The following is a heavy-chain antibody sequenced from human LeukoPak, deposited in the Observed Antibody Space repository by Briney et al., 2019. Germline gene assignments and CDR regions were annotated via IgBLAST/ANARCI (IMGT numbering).Heavy chain of an antibody. V-gene: IGHV3-30*04. CDR3: ARDQLAYSGYDTLFDY. D-gene: IGHD5-12*01. Sequence: GGSLRLSCAASASTFSNDAIHWVRQAPGKGLEWVAVISYDGSNKYYAESVKGRFTISRDNSKNTLYLQLNSLRPDDTAVYYCARDQLAYSGYDTLFDYWGQGTLVTVSS. CDR2: ISYDGSNK. J-gene: IGHJ4*02. CDR1: ASTFSNDA.